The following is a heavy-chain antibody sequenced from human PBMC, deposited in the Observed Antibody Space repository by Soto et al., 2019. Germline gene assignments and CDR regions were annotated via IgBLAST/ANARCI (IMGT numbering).Heavy chain of an antibody. J-gene: IGHJ4*02. CDR1: GFSFSTSS. V-gene: IGHV3-21*01. Sequence: EVQLVESGGGLVKPGGSLRLSCAGSGFSFSTSSMNWVRQAPGKELEWVSAISGTSDYRYYADSVKGRFTISRDNAKNSRFLQMNSLRGEDTAVYHCARDPGYYGSGSYYPFDYWGQGTRVTVST. D-gene: IGHD3-10*01. CDR3: ARDPGYYGSGSYYPFDY. CDR2: ISGTSDYR.